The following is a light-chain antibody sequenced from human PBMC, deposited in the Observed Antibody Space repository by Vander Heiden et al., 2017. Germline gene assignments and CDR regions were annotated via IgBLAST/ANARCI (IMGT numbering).Light chain of an antibody. CDR3: QQRSNWHT. CDR1: QSVSSY. Sequence: EIVSTQSPATLSLSPGERATLSCRASQSVSSYLAWYQQKPGQAPRLLIYDASNRATGIPARFSGSGSGTDFTLTISSLEPEDFAVYYCQQRSNWHTFGQGTRLEIK. CDR2: DAS. V-gene: IGKV3-11*01. J-gene: IGKJ5*01.